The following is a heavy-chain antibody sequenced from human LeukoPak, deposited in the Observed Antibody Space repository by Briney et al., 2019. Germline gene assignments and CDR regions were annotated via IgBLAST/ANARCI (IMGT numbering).Heavy chain of an antibody. Sequence: PGGSLRLSCAATGFSFSDYYMSWIRQAPGKGLVWVSTIIPDDGSTLYADSVKGRFTISRDKVSNTLYLQMNSLRAEDTAVYFCLRSFEIWGQGTLVIVSS. J-gene: IGHJ4*02. V-gene: IGHV3-74*01. CDR2: IIPDDGST. CDR3: LRSFEI. CDR1: GFSFSDYY. D-gene: IGHD3-10*01.